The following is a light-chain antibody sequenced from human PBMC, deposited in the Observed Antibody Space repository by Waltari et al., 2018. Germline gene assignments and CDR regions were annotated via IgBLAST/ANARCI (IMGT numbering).Light chain of an antibody. CDR1: SSDVCSYNS. V-gene: IGLV2-14*03. CDR2: DVS. Sequence: QSALTQPASVSGSPGQSFTISCTGTSSDVCSYNSVSWYQDHPGQGPKVIIYDVSDRPAGVSARVSGSKSGNTAALTISVLQAEDEADYYCSSQSSNNIVLFGGGTKVTVL. CDR3: SSQSSNNIVL. J-gene: IGLJ3*02.